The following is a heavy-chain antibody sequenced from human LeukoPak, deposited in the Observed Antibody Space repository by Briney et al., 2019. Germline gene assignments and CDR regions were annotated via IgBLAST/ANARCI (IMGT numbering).Heavy chain of an antibody. J-gene: IGHJ3*02. CDR2: IYTSGST. Sequence: SSEALSLTCTVSGGSISSYYWSWIRQPAGKGLEWIGRIYTSGSTNYNPSLKSRVTMSVDTSKNQFSLKLSSVTAADTAVYYCARDQRTHRGRGSSWPDAFDIWGQGTMVTVSS. CDR3: ARDQRTHRGRGSSWPDAFDI. D-gene: IGHD6-13*01. V-gene: IGHV4-4*07. CDR1: GGSISSYY.